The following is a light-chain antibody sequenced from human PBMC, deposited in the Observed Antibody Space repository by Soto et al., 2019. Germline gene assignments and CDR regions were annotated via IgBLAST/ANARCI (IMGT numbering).Light chain of an antibody. CDR1: SADIGAFNY. Sequence: QSVLTQPASVSGSPGQSITISCAGTSADIGAFNYVSWYQQYPGKASKLLIYDVSNRPSGVSTRFSASKSANTPSLTISGLQADDEADYYCSSYSTSSALVFGGGTKVTVL. J-gene: IGLJ2*01. CDR2: DVS. CDR3: SSYSTSSALV. V-gene: IGLV2-14*01.